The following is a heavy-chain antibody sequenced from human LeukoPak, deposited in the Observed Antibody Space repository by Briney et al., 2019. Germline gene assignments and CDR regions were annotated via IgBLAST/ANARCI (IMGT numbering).Heavy chain of an antibody. CDR2: IIPIFGTA. CDR3: ARDKSRYSSGWSPFDY. Sequence: SVKVSCKASGGTFSSYAIGWVRQAPGQGLEWMGGIIPIFGTANYAQKFQGRVTITADESTSTAYMELSSLRSEDTAVYYCARDKSRYSSGWSPFDYWGQGTLVTVSS. D-gene: IGHD6-19*01. V-gene: IGHV1-69*13. CDR1: GGTFSSYA. J-gene: IGHJ4*02.